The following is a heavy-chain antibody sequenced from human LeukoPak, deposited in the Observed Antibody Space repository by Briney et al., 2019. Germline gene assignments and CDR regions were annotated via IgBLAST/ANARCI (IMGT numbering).Heavy chain of an antibody. CDR2: ISSSSSYI. D-gene: IGHD2-15*01. J-gene: IGHJ4*02. V-gene: IGHV3-21*04. Sequence: PGGSLRLSCAASGFTFSSYSMNWVRQAPGKGLEWVSSISSSSSYIYYADSVKGRFTISRDNAKNSLYLQMNSLRAEDTAVYYCAKGRSGGSCDFDYWGQGTLVTVSS. CDR3: AKGRSGGSCDFDY. CDR1: GFTFSSYS.